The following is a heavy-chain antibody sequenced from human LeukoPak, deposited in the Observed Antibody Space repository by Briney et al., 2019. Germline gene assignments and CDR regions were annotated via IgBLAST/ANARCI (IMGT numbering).Heavy chain of an antibody. CDR2: ISAYNGNT. CDR3: ARSPTTVTPSPNYYYYYGMDV. V-gene: IGHV1-18*01. Sequence: GASVKVSCKASGYTFTSYGISWVRQAPGQGLEWMGWISAYNGNTNYAQKLQGRVTMTTDTSTSTAYMELRSLRSDDTAVYYCARSPTTVTPSPNYYYYYGMDVWGQGTTVTVSS. D-gene: IGHD4-17*01. CDR1: GYTFTSYG. J-gene: IGHJ6*02.